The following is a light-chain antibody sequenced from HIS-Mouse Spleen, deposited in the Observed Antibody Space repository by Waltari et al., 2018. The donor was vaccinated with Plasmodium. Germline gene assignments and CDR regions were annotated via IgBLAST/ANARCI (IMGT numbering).Light chain of an antibody. CDR1: QDISNY. CDR2: DAS. V-gene: IGKV1-33*01. CDR3: QQYDNLPYT. J-gene: IGKJ2*01. Sequence: DIQMTQSPSSLSASLGDRVTITCQASQDISNYLNWYQQKPGKAPKLLIYDASNLETGVPSRFSGSGSGTDFTFTISSLQPEDIATYYCQQYDNLPYTFGRGTKLEIK.